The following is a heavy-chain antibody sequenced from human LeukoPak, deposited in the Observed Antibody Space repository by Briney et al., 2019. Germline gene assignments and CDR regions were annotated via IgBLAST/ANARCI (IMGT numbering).Heavy chain of an antibody. V-gene: IGHV3-23*05. Sequence: GGSLRLSCAASGFTFSDSAMRWVRQAPGKGLEWVSSIDRSGTNTFYADSVKGRFTISRDNSKNTVYLYMVSLRAVDTAMYYCAKGVSGPQYYFHFWGQGNMVTVSS. D-gene: IGHD2/OR15-2a*01. CDR2: IDRSGTNT. CDR1: GFTFSDSA. CDR3: AKGVSGPQYYFHF. J-gene: IGHJ4*02.